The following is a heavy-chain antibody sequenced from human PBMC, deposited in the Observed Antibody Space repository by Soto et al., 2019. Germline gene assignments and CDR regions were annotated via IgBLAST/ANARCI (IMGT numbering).Heavy chain of an antibody. CDR1: GYTFTNYA. V-gene: IGHV1-3*01. J-gene: IGHJ4*02. CDR2: INAGNGNT. CDR3: ARSIVVVTALDY. Sequence: ASVKVSCTASGYTFTNYAMHWVRPAPGQRLEWMGWINAGNGNTKYSQKFQGRVTITRDTSASTAYMELSSLRSEDTAVYYCARSIVVVTALDYWGQGTLVTVSS. D-gene: IGHD2-21*02.